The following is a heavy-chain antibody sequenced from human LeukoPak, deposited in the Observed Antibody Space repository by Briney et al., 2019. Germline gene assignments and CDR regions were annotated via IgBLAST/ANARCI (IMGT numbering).Heavy chain of an antibody. Sequence: SETLSLTCTVSGGSISSYYWSWIRQPPGKGLEWIGYIYYSGSTYYNPSLKSRVTISVDTSKNQFSLKLSSVTAADTAVYYCARQPQGIAVAGTLWGQGTLVTVSS. CDR1: GGSISSYY. CDR2: IYYSGST. D-gene: IGHD6-19*01. CDR3: ARQPQGIAVAGTL. J-gene: IGHJ4*02. V-gene: IGHV4-59*08.